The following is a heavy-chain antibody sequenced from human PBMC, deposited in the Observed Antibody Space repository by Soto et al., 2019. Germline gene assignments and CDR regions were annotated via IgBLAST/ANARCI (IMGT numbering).Heavy chain of an antibody. D-gene: IGHD3-10*02. V-gene: IGHV4-59*01. CDR3: ASMIGDPVLSFDS. Sequence: QVQLQESGPGLVKPWETLSLPCTSPGGSISSYYWSWIRQPPGKGLEWIGFIFYSGSTSYNPSLKSRVTISIDTSEYQFSLKLNSVTAADTAVYYCASMIGDPVLSFDSWGQGTLVAVSS. CDR1: GGSISSYY. CDR2: IFYSGST. J-gene: IGHJ5*01.